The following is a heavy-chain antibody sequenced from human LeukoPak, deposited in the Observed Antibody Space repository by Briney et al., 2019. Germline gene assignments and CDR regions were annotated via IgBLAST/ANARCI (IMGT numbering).Heavy chain of an antibody. J-gene: IGHJ4*02. CDR1: GFTFSSYW. CDR3: ARDQTSFWSGHPFPPFDY. V-gene: IGHV3-7*01. CDR2: IKQDGSEK. D-gene: IGHD3-3*01. Sequence: GGSLRLSCAASGFTFSSYWMSWVRQAPGKGLEWVANIKQDGSEKYYVDSVKGRFTISRDNAKNSLYLQMNSLRAEDTAVYYCARDQTSFWSGHPFPPFDYWGQGTLVTVSS.